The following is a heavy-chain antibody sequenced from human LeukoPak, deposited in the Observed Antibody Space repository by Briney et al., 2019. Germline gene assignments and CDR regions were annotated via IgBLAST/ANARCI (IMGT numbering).Heavy chain of an antibody. Sequence: SETLSLTSAVYGGSFSGYYWGWIRQPPGKGLEWIGEINHSGSTNYNPSLKSRVTISVDTSKNQFSLKLSSVTAADTAVYYCARGRRGRQQLVPEGRRFDPWGQGTLVTVSS. V-gene: IGHV4-34*01. CDR3: ARGRRGRQQLVPEGRRFDP. J-gene: IGHJ5*02. CDR2: INHSGST. CDR1: GGSFSGYY. D-gene: IGHD6-13*01.